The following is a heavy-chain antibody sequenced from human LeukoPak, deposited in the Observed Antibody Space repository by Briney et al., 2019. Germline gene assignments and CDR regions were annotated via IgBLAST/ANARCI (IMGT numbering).Heavy chain of an antibody. V-gene: IGHV5-51*01. D-gene: IGHD2-2*03. CDR1: GYNFATYW. Sequence: GESLKISCKGSGYNFATYWIAWVRQMPGKGLEWVGIIYPDESNIRYSPSFQGQVTISADKSISTAYLQWSSLKASDTAIYYCARPPSRGYSSSFEYWGQGTLVTVSS. CDR2: IYPDESNI. CDR3: ARPPSRGYSSSFEY. J-gene: IGHJ4*02.